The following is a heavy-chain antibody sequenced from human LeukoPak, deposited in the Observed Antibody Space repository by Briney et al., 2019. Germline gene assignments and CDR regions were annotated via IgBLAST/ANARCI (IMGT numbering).Heavy chain of an antibody. CDR3: ARTVGGGARSRAFDI. V-gene: IGHV4-38-2*02. J-gene: IGHJ3*02. CDR2: INHSGNT. Sequence: PSETLSLTCTVSDYSISSDYYWGWIRQPPGKGLEWIGSINHSGNTYYNPSLRSRVTMSVDTSKKQFSLKLSFVTAADTAVYYCARTVGGGARSRAFDIWGHGTVVTVPS. CDR1: DYSISSDYY. D-gene: IGHD4-23*01.